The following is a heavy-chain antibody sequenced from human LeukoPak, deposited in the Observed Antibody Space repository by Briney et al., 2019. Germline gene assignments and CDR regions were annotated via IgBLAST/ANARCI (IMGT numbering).Heavy chain of an antibody. V-gene: IGHV1-69*13. CDR2: IIPIFGTA. CDR1: GGTFSSYA. J-gene: IGHJ4*02. D-gene: IGHD3-22*01. Sequence: ASVKVSCKASGGTFSSYAISWVRQAPGQGLEWMGGIIPIFGTANYAQKFQGRVTFTADESTSTAYMELSSLRSEDTAVYYCALPYDSSGYYPSYFDYWGQGTLVTVSS. CDR3: ALPYDSSGYYPSYFDY.